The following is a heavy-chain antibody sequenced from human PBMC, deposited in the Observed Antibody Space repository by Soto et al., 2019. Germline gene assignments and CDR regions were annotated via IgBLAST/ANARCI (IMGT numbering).Heavy chain of an antibody. CDR3: ASRHRGPYLDY. V-gene: IGHV4-30-4*01. J-gene: IGHJ4*02. D-gene: IGHD2-21*01. CDR1: GGSTSSGDYY. Sequence: QVQLQESGPGLVNPSQTLSLTCPVAGGSTSSGDYYWSWIRQPPGKGLEWMGSIYYSGSTNYNPTLTSRVTISADTSTSQCSLKLSSVTAADTAVYYCASRHRGPYLDYWGQGTLVTVSS. CDR2: IYYSGST.